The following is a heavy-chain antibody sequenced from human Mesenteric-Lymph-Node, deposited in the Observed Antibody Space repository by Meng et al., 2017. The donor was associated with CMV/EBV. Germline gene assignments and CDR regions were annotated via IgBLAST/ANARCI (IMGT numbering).Heavy chain of an antibody. Sequence: ASVKVSCKASGGTFSNYALSWVRQAPGQGLEWMGGINPNSGGTSYAQKFQGRVTMTRDTSINTAYMELNRLISDDTAVYYCARDPRADFGPDYWGQGTLVTVSS. D-gene: IGHD3-3*01. J-gene: IGHJ4*02. CDR2: INPNSGGT. CDR1: GGTFSNYA. V-gene: IGHV1-2*02. CDR3: ARDPRADFGPDY.